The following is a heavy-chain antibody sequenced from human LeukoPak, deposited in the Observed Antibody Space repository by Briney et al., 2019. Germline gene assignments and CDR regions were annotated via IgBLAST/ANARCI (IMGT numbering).Heavy chain of an antibody. J-gene: IGHJ6*02. D-gene: IGHD6-6*01. CDR2: IYYSGNI. Sequence: PSETLSLTCTVSGVSISSYYWSWIRQPPGGGLEWIGYIYYSGNINYNPSLKSRVSISVDTSKKQVSLNLSSVTAADTAVYYCARVAARYVGMDVWGQGTTVTVSS. CDR1: GVSISSYY. CDR3: ARVAARYVGMDV. V-gene: IGHV4-59*01.